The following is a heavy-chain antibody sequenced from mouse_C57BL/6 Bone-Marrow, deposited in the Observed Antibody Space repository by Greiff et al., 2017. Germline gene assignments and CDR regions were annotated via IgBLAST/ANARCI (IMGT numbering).Heavy chain of an antibody. J-gene: IGHJ2*01. D-gene: IGHD1-1*01. CDR2: IYPGSGST. V-gene: IGHV1-55*01. CDR1: GYTFTSYW. Sequence: QVQLQQPGAELVKPGASVKMSCKASGYTFTSYWITWVKQRPGQGLEWIGDIYPGSGSTNYNEKFKSKATLTVDTSSSTAYMQLSSLTSEDSAVYYCASYYGSSNYYFDYWGRGTTLTVSA. CDR3: ASYYGSSNYYFDY.